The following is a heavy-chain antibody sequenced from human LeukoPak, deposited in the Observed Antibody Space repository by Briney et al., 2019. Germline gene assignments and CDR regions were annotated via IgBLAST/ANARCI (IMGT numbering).Heavy chain of an antibody. V-gene: IGHV1-2*02. Sequence: ASVKVSCKASGYTFNDYYMHWVRQAPGQGLEWMGWINPNSGGTKFAQKFQGRVTMTRDTSISTAYMELNRLRSDDTAVYYCARDLELWGQGTLVAVSS. J-gene: IGHJ5*02. CDR2: INPNSGGT. CDR1: GYTFNDYY. CDR3: ARDLEL.